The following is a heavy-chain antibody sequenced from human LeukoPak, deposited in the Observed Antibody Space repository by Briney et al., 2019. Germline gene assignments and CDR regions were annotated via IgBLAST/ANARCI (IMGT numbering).Heavy chain of an antibody. CDR2: IKQDRSEK. D-gene: IGHD4-17*01. V-gene: IGHV3-7*01. J-gene: IGHJ3*02. CDR1: GFTFSNYW. Sequence: GGSLRLSCAASGFTFSNYWMSWVRQAPGKGLEWVANIKQDRSEKYYVDSVKGRFTISRDNAKNSLYLKMNSLRVEDTAVYYCAGINDYGDPTGAFDIWGQGTMVTVSS. CDR3: AGINDYGDPTGAFDI.